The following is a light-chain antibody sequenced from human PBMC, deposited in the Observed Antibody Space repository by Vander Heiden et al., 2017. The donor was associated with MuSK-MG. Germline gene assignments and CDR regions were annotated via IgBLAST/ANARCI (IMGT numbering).Light chain of an antibody. J-gene: IGLJ3*02. V-gene: IGLV1-40*01. CDR3: QSYDSSLSGVV. CDR1: TSNIGTGYD. CDR2: GTR. Sequence: QSVLTQPPSVSGAPGQRVTIPCTGSTSNIGTGYDVHWYQQLPGTAPKLLIYGTRNRPSGVPDRFSGSRSGTSASLAITGLQAEDEADYYCQSYDSSLSGVVFGGGTKLTVL.